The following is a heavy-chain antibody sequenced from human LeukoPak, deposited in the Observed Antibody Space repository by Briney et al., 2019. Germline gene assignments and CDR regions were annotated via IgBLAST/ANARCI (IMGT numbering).Heavy chain of an antibody. V-gene: IGHV4-39*07. J-gene: IGHJ4*02. Sequence: SETLSLTCTVSGDSISSGSHYWGWIRQPPGKGLEWIGSIYSSGSTYYNPSLKRRVTISVDTSKNQFSLKLSSVTAADTAVYYCAREIGPIQLHLWGSAFDYWCQGTLVTVSS. CDR3: AREIGPIQLHLWGSAFDY. D-gene: IGHD5-18*01. CDR2: IYSSGST. CDR1: GDSISSGSHY.